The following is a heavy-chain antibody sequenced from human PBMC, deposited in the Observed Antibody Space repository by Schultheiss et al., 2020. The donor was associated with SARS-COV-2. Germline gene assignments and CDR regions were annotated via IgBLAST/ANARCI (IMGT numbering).Heavy chain of an antibody. V-gene: IGHV1-18*01. Sequence: ASVKVSCKASGYTFTSYGISWVRQAPGQGLEWMGGIIPIFGTANYAQKFQGRVTMTTDTSTSTAYMELRSLRSDDTAVYYCASTEYQLLHLDYWGQGTLVTVSS. CDR2: IIPIFGTA. D-gene: IGHD2-2*02. J-gene: IGHJ4*02. CDR3: ASTEYQLLHLDY. CDR1: GYTFTSYG.